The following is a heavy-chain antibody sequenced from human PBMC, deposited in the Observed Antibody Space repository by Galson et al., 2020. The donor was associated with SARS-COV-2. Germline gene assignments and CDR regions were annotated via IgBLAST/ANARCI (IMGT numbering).Heavy chain of an antibody. D-gene: IGHD7-27*01. CDR1: GFTFSSYA. CDR2: IDNGGGAT. Sequence: GGSLRLSCAASGFTFSSYAMNWVRQAPGKGLEWVSDIDNGGGATYYANSVRGRFTISRDNSKNTLYLQMNSLRAEDTAVYYCAKAPRTSWATFDSWGQGILVTVSS. J-gene: IGHJ4*02. CDR3: AKAPRTSWATFDS. V-gene: IGHV3-23*01.